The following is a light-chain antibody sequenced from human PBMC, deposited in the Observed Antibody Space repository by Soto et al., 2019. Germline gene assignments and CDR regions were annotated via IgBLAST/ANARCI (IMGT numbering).Light chain of an antibody. CDR2: DAS. J-gene: IGKJ4*01. CDR1: QGLGDY. Sequence: ELVLTQSPATLSLSPGERATLSCRTSQGLGDYLAWYQQKPGQAPRLLIYDASNRATGIPARFSGSGSGTDFTLTINSLEPEDFAVYYCQQRSSWPVTFGGGTKVEIK. V-gene: IGKV3-11*01. CDR3: QQRSSWPVT.